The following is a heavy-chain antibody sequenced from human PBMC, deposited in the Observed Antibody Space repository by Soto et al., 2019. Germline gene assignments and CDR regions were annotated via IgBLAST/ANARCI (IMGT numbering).Heavy chain of an antibody. CDR2: IIPISDTT. D-gene: IGHD2-2*01. V-gene: IGHV1-69*01. CDR1: GGTFSSYA. CDR3: ARSQGSSTSLEIYYYYYYGMAV. J-gene: IGHJ6*02. Sequence: QVQLVQSGAEVKKPGSSVKVSCKASGGTFSSYAISWVRQAPGQGLEWMGGIIPISDTTNYAQTFQGRVTITADESTSTAYMELSSLRSEDTAVYYCARSQGSSTSLEIYYYYYYGMAVWGQGTTVTVSS.